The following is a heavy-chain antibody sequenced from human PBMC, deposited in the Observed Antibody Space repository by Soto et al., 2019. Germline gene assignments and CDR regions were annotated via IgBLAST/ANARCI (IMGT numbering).Heavy chain of an antibody. J-gene: IGHJ6*02. Sequence: SEILSLTCAVYGGSFHGYYWSWIRQPPGKGLEWIGYIYYSGSTNYNPSLKSRVTISVDTSKNQFSLKLSSVTAADTAVYYCARDGEAGLELRYGMDVWGQGTTVTVSS. CDR2: IYYSGST. CDR1: GGSFHGYY. V-gene: IGHV4-59*01. CDR3: ARDGEAGLELRYGMDV. D-gene: IGHD1-7*01.